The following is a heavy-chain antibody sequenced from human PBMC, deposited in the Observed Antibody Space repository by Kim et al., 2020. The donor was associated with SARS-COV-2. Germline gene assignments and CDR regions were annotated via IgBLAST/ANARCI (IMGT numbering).Heavy chain of an antibody. J-gene: IGHJ4*02. CDR1: GFTFSNAW. CDR2: IKSKTDGGTT. V-gene: IGHV3-15*01. Sequence: GGSLRLSCAASGFTFSNAWMSWVRQAPGKGLEWVGRIKSKTDGGTTDYAAPVKGRFTISRDDSKNTLYLQMNSLKTEDTAVYYCTTAVRGVIIGNDYWGQGTLVTVSS. D-gene: IGHD3-10*01. CDR3: TTAVRGVIIGNDY.